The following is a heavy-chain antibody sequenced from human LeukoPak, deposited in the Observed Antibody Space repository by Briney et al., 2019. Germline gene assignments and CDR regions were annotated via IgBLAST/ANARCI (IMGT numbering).Heavy chain of an antibody. V-gene: IGHV1-24*01. CDR3: ATDSPRIQLWYFAYYGMDV. CDR1: GYTLTELS. Sequence: GASVKVSCKVSGYTLTELSMHWVRQAPGKGLEWMGGFDPEDGETIYAQKFQGRVTMTEDTSTDTAYMELSSLRSEDTAVYYCATDSPRIQLWYFAYYGMDVWGQGTTVTVSS. J-gene: IGHJ6*02. CDR2: FDPEDGET. D-gene: IGHD5-18*01.